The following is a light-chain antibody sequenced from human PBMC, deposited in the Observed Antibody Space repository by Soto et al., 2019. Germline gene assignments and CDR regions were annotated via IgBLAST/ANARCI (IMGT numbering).Light chain of an antibody. Sequence: QSALTQPASLSGSPGQSISISCTGTSSDIGAYDYVSWFQQHPGKAPKLMISEVNNRPSGGSHRFSGSKSGNTAYLTISGLQVEDEAEYFCVSFATTSTHVFATGTQVTVL. J-gene: IGLJ1*01. CDR2: EVN. V-gene: IGLV2-14*01. CDR3: VSFATTSTHV. CDR1: SSDIGAYDY.